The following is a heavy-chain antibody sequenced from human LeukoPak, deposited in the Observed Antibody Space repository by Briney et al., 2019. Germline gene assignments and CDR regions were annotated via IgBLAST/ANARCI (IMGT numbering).Heavy chain of an antibody. CDR1: GYTFTGYY. CDR2: INPNSGGR. D-gene: IGHD4-23*01. J-gene: IGHJ4*02. V-gene: IGHV1-2*02. Sequence: ASVKGSCKASGYTFTGYYMNWVRQAPGQGLEWMGWINPNSGGRNYAQKFQGRVTMTRDTSISTAYMELSRLRSDDTAVYYCAIEPYGGNTDWGQGTLVTVSS. CDR3: AIEPYGGNTD.